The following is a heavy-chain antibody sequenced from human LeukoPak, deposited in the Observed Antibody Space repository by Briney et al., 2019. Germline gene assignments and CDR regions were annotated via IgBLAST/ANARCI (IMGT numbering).Heavy chain of an antibody. CDR3: AKSSTIFGVVPWFDP. V-gene: IGHV3-9*01. CDR2: ISWNSGSI. Sequence: GGSLRPSCAAPGFTFDDYAMHWVRQAPGKGLEWVSGISWNSGSIGYADSVKGRFTISRDNAKNSLYLQMNSLRAEDTALYYCAKSSTIFGVVPWFDPWGQGTLVTVSS. CDR1: GFTFDDYA. J-gene: IGHJ5*02. D-gene: IGHD3-3*01.